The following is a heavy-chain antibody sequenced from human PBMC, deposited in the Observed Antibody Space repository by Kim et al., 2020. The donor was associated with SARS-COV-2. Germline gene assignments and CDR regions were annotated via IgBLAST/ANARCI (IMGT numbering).Heavy chain of an antibody. CDR2: IYYSGST. CDR3: ARAGGSYSHYYMDV. Sequence: SETLSLTCTVSGGSISSYYWSWIRQPPGKGLEWIGYIYYSGSTNYNPSLKSRVTISVDTSKNQFSLKLSSVTAADTAVYYCARAGGSYSHYYMDVWGKGTTVTVSS. CDR1: GGSISSYY. V-gene: IGHV4-59*01. J-gene: IGHJ6*03. D-gene: IGHD1-26*01.